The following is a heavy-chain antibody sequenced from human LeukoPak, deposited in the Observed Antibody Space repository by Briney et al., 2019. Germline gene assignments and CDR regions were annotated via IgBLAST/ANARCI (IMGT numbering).Heavy chain of an antibody. CDR3: ARSRTYGDYGRGLDY. V-gene: IGHV3-7*02. Sequence: PGGSLRLSCAASGFTFSSYWMSWVRQAPGKGLEWVANIKQDGSEKYYVDSVKGRFTISRDNAKNTLYLQMNSLRAEDTAVYYCARSRTYGDYGRGLDYWGQGTLVTVSS. CDR1: GFTFSSYW. J-gene: IGHJ4*02. CDR2: IKQDGSEK. D-gene: IGHD4-17*01.